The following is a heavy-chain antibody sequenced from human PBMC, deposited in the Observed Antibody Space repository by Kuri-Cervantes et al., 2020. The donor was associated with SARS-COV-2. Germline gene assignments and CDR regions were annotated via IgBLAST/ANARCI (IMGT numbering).Heavy chain of an antibody. Sequence: GESLKISCAASGFTFSSYSMLWVRQAPGKGLEWLSYIGGGGVTIDYADSVKGRFTISRGNAEDSLYLQMSSLRAEDTAFYYCVRDLNWALDFWGQGTLVTVSS. CDR2: IGGGGVTI. J-gene: IGHJ4*02. CDR1: GFTFSSYS. D-gene: IGHD3-16*01. V-gene: IGHV3-48*01. CDR3: VRDLNWALDF.